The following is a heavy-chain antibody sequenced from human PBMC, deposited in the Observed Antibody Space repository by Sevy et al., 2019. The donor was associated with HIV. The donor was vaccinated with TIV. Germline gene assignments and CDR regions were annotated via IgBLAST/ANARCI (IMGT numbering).Heavy chain of an antibody. V-gene: IGHV3-23*01. J-gene: IGHJ6*02. CDR3: AREDIVLGEGNYYGMDV. CDR1: GLTFSSHA. D-gene: IGHD2-15*01. Sequence: GGSLRLSCAASGLTFSSHAMSWVRQPPGRGLEWVSAISGSGETTSYADSVKGRFTISRDNSQNTVYLQMSSLRAEDTAVYYCAREDIVLGEGNYYGMDVWGQGTTVTVSS. CDR2: ISGSGETT.